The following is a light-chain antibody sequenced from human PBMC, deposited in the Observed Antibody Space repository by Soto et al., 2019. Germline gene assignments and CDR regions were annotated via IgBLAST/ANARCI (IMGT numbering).Light chain of an antibody. J-gene: IGKJ4*01. CDR1: QAIGSW. Sequence: DIQMTQSPSSLSASVGDRVTSTCRASQAIGSWLAWYQQKPGKAPTSLIYDASNLQTEVPSRFSGSGSGTDFTLTISGLQPEDSATYYCPQYNSYPLTFGGGTMVEIK. CDR2: DAS. CDR3: PQYNSYPLT. V-gene: IGKV1D-16*01.